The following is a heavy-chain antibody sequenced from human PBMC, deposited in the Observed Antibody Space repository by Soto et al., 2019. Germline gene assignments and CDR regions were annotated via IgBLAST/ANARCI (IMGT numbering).Heavy chain of an antibody. Sequence: PSETLSLTCTVSGGSISSGDYYWSWIRQPPGKGLEWIGYIYYSGSTYYNPSLKSRVTISVDTSKNQFSLKLSSVTAADTAVYYCARGYYYDSSGYYYSDGMDVWGQGPTVTVSS. CDR2: IYYSGST. D-gene: IGHD3-22*01. CDR3: ARGYYYDSSGYYYSDGMDV. J-gene: IGHJ6*02. CDR1: GGSISSGDYY. V-gene: IGHV4-30-4*01.